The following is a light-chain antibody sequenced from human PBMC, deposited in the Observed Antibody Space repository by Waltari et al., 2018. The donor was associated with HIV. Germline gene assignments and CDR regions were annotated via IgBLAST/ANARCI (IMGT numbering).Light chain of an antibody. CDR3: QQRSNWPPGLT. V-gene: IGKV3-11*01. CDR1: QSVTSY. CDR2: DAS. Sequence: EIVLTQPQATLSLSPGERATLSCRASQSVTSYLAWSQQKPGQAPRLLIYDASNRATGIPARFSGSGSGTDFTLTISSLEPEDFAVYYCQQRSNWPPGLTFGGGTKVEIK. J-gene: IGKJ4*01.